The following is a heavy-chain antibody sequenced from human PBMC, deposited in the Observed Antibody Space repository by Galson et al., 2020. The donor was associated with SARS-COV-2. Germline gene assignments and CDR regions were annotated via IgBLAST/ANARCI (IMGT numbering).Heavy chain of an antibody. D-gene: IGHD3-22*01. CDR3: ARLGGYNDGTSYYYRPSDW. CDR2: ISSSSDTI. CDR1: GFTFSSYS. V-gene: IGHV3-48*02. J-gene: IGHJ4*02. Sequence: GESLKIYCAASGFTFSSYSMTWVRQAPGKGLEWVSYISSSSDTIYYADSVKGRFTISRDNAKNSLYLQMNSLSDEDTAVYYCARLGGYNDGTSYYYRPSDWWGQGTLVTVSS.